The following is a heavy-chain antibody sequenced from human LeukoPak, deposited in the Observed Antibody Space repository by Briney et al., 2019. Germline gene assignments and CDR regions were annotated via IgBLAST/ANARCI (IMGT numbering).Heavy chain of an antibody. CDR1: GYTFTGYY. Sequence: ASVKVSCKASGYTFTGYYMHWVRQAPGQGLEWMGWINPNSGGTNYAQKFQGRVTMTRDTSISTAYMELSRLRSDDTAVYYCARVGGGDIVLMVYATPDPYYYMDVWGKGTTVTVSS. J-gene: IGHJ6*03. CDR3: ARVGGGDIVLMVYATPDPYYYMDV. CDR2: INPNSGGT. D-gene: IGHD2-8*01. V-gene: IGHV1-2*02.